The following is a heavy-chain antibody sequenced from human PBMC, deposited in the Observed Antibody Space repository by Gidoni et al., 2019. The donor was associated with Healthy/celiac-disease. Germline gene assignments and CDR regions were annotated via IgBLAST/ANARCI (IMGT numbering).Heavy chain of an antibody. Sequence: QLQLQESGPGLVKPSATLSLTCTVSGGSISSSSYYWGWIRQPPGKGLEWIGSIYYSGSTYYNPSLKSRVTISVDTSKNQFSLKLSSVTAADTAVYYWARPHGVEMASFDYWGQGTLVTVSS. CDR3: ARPHGVEMASFDY. V-gene: IGHV4-39*01. CDR2: IYYSGST. CDR1: GGSISSSSYY. D-gene: IGHD2-15*01. J-gene: IGHJ4*02.